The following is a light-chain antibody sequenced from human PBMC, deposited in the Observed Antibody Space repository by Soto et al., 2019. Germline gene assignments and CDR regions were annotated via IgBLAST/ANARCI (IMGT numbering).Light chain of an antibody. J-gene: IGLJ2*01. CDR1: SSDVGNYNL. CDR3: CSYAGSSTLVI. V-gene: IGLV2-23*01. Sequence: QSALTQPASVSGSPGQSITISCTGTSSDVGNYNLVSWYQHHPGKAPKLMIYEGSKRPSGVSTRFSGSKSGNTASLTISGLQAEDEADYYCCSYAGSSTLVIFGGGTKVTVL. CDR2: EGS.